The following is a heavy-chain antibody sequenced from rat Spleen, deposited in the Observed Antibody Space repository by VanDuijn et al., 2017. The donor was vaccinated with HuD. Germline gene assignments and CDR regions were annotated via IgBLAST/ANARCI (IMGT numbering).Heavy chain of an antibody. J-gene: IGHJ2*01. Sequence: VQLVESGGGLVQPGRSLKLSCAASGFTFGDYNMAWVRQAPKKGLEWVATILYDGSGTYYRDSVRGRFTISRDNAKSTLYLQLDSLRSEDTATYYCTRDHRDYFDYWGQGVMVTVSS. CDR1: GFTFGDYN. CDR3: TRDHRDYFDY. D-gene: IGHD1-7*01. CDR2: ILYDGSGT. V-gene: IGHV5S10*01.